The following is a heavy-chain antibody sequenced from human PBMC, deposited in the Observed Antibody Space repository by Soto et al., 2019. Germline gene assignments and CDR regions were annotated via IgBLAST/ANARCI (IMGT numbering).Heavy chain of an antibody. Sequence: QVQLQESGPGLVKPSETLSLTCTVSGGSISSYYWSWIRQPPGKGLEWIGYIYYSGSTNYNPSLKSRVTISVDTSKNHLSLKLSSVTAADTAVYYCARYPLGPGGDAFDIWGQGTMVTVSS. CDR2: IYYSGST. J-gene: IGHJ3*02. V-gene: IGHV4-59*08. CDR3: ARYPLGPGGDAFDI. D-gene: IGHD1-1*01. CDR1: GGSISSYY.